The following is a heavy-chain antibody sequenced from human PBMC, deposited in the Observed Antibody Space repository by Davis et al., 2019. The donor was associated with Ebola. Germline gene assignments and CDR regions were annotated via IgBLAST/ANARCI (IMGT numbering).Heavy chain of an antibody. CDR1: GFTVSSNY. CDR3: ARDITMVRGFPDY. J-gene: IGHJ4*02. V-gene: IGHV3-33*08. Sequence: GESLKISCAASGFTVSSNYMSWVRQAPGKGLEWVAVIWYDGSNKYYADSVKGRFTISRDNSKNTLYLQMNSLRAEDTAVYYCARDITMVRGFPDYWGQGTLVTVSS. D-gene: IGHD3-10*01. CDR2: IWYDGSNK.